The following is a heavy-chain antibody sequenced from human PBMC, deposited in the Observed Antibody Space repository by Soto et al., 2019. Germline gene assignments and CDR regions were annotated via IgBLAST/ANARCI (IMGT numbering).Heavy chain of an antibody. J-gene: IGHJ4*02. Sequence: GGSLRLSCAASEFTFSSYAMSWVRQAPGKGLEWVSAISGSGDSTYYADSVKGRFTISRDNAKNSLYLQMNSLRAEDTAVYYCARVLGWLLPSGFDYWGQGTLVTVSS. CDR3: ARVLGWLLPSGFDY. CDR2: ISGSGDST. CDR1: EFTFSSYA. D-gene: IGHD3-22*01. V-gene: IGHV3-23*01.